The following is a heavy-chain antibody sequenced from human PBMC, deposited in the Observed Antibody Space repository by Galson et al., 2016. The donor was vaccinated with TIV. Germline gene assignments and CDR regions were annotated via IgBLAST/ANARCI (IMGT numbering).Heavy chain of an antibody. CDR1: GGSTSSGNYY. CDR2: IHTSGIT. CDR3: ARVPPAGHHWYFDL. J-gene: IGHJ2*01. V-gene: IGHV4-61*02. Sequence: TLSLTCSVSGGSTSSGNYYWSWIRQPAGKGLEWIGRIHTSGITNYNPSLKNRVTLSADTSENQFSLKLDSVTAADTAVYYCARVPPAGHHWYFDLWGRGTLVTVSS. D-gene: IGHD2-15*01.